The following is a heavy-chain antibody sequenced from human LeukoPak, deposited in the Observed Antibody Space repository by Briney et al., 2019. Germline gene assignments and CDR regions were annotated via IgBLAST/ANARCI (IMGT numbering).Heavy chain of an antibody. J-gene: IGHJ4*02. CDR3: ARGNFGMVTNYFDY. CDR1: GFTFSSYA. V-gene: IGHV3-64*02. CDR2: ISSNGGST. D-gene: IGHD2-21*02. Sequence: PGGSLRLSCAASGFTFSSYAMHWVRQAPGKGLEYVSAISSNGGSTYYADSVKGRFTISRDNSKNTLYLQMGSLRAEDMAVYYCARGNFGMVTNYFDYWGQGTLVTVSS.